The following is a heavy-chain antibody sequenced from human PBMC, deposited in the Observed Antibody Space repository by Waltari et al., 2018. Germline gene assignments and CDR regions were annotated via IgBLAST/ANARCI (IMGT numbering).Heavy chain of an antibody. V-gene: IGHV3-73*01. J-gene: IGHJ4*02. CDR2: IRSKPNNYAT. CDR3: TGGAVTGTDF. Sequence: EVQVVESGGGLVQPGGSLKLSCATSGFTFSGATIQWVRRTSGKGLEWIGRIRSKPNNYATRYTASVEGRFTISRDDSENTAYLQMSSLMTEDTAVYYCTGGAVTGTDFWGQGTLVTVSS. CDR1: GFTFSGAT. D-gene: IGHD6-13*01.